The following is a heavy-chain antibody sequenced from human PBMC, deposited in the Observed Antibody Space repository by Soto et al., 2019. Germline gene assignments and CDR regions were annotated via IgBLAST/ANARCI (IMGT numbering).Heavy chain of an antibody. V-gene: IGHV3-72*01. CDR3: TREIRRDYYYYYPLDV. J-gene: IGHJ6*02. CDR1: GFTFTDHY. CDR2: TKNKPNNYTT. Sequence: GGSLRLSCLASGFTFTDHYMDWVRQAPGTGLEWIARTKNKPNNYTTTYAASVKGRFTISRDDSESSLYLQMNNLKTEDTAVYYCTREIRRDYYYYYPLDVWGQGTTVTVSS.